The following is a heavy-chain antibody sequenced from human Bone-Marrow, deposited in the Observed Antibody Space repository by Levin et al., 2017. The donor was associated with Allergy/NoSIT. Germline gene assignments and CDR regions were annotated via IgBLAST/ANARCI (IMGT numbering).Heavy chain of an antibody. D-gene: IGHD6-19*01. CDR2: ITGSSGDT. Sequence: PGGSLRLSCAASGFTFSSYAMSWVRQAPGKGLEWVSGITGSSGDTYYADSVKGRFTISRDNSKNTLYLQMNSLRAEDTAVYYCAKAPFSGWYPSDYFDYWGQGTLITVSS. CDR1: GFTFSSYA. CDR3: AKAPFSGWYPSDYFDY. V-gene: IGHV3-23*01. J-gene: IGHJ4*02.